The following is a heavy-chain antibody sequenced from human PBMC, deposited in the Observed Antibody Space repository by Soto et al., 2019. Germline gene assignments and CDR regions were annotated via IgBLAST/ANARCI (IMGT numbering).Heavy chain of an antibody. CDR2: ISYDGSNK. D-gene: IGHD3-16*01. CDR1: GFTFSSYA. Sequence: PGGSLRLSCAASGFTFSSYAMHWVRQAPGKGLEWVAVISYDGSNKYYADSVKGRFTISRDNSKNTLYLQMNSLRAEDTAVYYWGRVWMGWGIYLSAYYGRDVGGKGTRVTVP. CDR3: GRVWMGWGIYLSAYYGRDV. J-gene: IGHJ6*04. V-gene: IGHV3-30-3*01.